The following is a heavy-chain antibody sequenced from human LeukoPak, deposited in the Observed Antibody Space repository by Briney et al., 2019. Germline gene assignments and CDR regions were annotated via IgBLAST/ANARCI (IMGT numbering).Heavy chain of an antibody. V-gene: IGHV4-59*01. J-gene: IGHJ6*02. CDR3: ARVDWWFDIMTGWPAITNNGMDV. D-gene: IGHD3-9*01. Sequence: SETLSLTCTVSGGSISSSYRSWIRQSPGKGLEWIGYIYFRGNTKYSPALESRVTISEDPSKNQFSLRLTSLTAADTAVYYCARVDWWFDIMTGWPAITNNGMDVWGQGTTVIVSS. CDR1: GGSISSSY. CDR2: IYFRGNT.